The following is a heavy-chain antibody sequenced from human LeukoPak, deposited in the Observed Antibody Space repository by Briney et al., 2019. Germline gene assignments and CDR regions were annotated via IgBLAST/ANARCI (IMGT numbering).Heavy chain of an antibody. CDR2: IYYSGST. CDR1: GGSISSGGYY. J-gene: IGHJ4*02. V-gene: IGHV4-31*03. CDR3: ASEDKPITMIVVVIGFDY. Sequence: PSETLSPTCTVSGGSISSGGYYWSWIRQHPGKGLEWIGYIYYSGSTYYNPSLKSRVTISVDTSKNQFSLQLSSVPAADTAVYYCASEDKPITMIVVVIGFDYWGQGTLVTVSS. D-gene: IGHD3-22*01.